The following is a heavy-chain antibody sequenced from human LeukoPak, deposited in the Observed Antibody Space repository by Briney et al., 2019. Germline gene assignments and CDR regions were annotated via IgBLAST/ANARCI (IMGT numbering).Heavy chain of an antibody. V-gene: IGHV4-34*01. CDR3: ARGGYGSYYPRSHFDY. Sequence: SETLSLTCAVYGGSFSGYYWSWIRQPPGKGLEWIGEINHSGSTNYNPSLKSRVTMSVDTSKNQFSLKLSSVTAADTAVYYCARGGYGSYYPRSHFDYWGQRTLVTVSS. D-gene: IGHD1-26*01. J-gene: IGHJ4*02. CDR2: INHSGST. CDR1: GGSFSGYY.